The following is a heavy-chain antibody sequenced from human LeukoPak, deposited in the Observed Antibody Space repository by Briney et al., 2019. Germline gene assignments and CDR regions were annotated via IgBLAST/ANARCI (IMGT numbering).Heavy chain of an antibody. Sequence: SETLSLTCAVSGGPFSGYFWSWIRQSSGKGLEWIGEIHNSGTTNYNPSLNSRVTISEDTSKNQFYLNLSSVAAADTAVYYCARRYYYNLGSFPFDFWGQGTLVTVSS. CDR1: GGPFSGYF. D-gene: IGHD3-10*01. V-gene: IGHV4-34*01. CDR3: ARRYYYNLGSFPFDF. J-gene: IGHJ4*02. CDR2: IHNSGTT.